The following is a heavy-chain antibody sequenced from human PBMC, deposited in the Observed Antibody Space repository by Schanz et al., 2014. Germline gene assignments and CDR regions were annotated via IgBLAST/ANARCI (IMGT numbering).Heavy chain of an antibody. Sequence: EVQLVESGGGLVQPGGSLRLSCAASGFTFGDYAMTWVRQAPGKGLEWVSAILGLASTTYYADSVKGRFTISRDNSKNLLYLQMNSLRAEDTAVYYCTRDVRLDRRGNWFDPWGQGTLVTVSS. CDR1: GFTFGDYA. CDR2: ILGLASTT. V-gene: IGHV3-23*04. J-gene: IGHJ5*02. D-gene: IGHD1-1*01. CDR3: TRDVRLDRRGNWFDP.